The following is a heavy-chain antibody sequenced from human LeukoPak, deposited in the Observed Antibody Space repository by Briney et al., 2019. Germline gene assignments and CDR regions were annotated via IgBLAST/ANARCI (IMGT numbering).Heavy chain of an antibody. CDR3: ARGGGLDV. V-gene: IGHV3-23*01. Sequence: GGSLRLSCAASGFAFDSFAMSWVRQAPGQGLAWVSAIGDSSSHTYYADSVKGRFTISRDNSKNTLYLQMSNLRAEDTAVYFCARGGGLDVWGQGATVTVSS. CDR2: IGDSSSHT. D-gene: IGHD3-16*01. J-gene: IGHJ6*02. CDR1: GFAFDSFA.